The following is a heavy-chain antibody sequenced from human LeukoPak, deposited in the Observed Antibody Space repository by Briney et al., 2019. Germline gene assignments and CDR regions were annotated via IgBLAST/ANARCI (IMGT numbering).Heavy chain of an antibody. Sequence: GGSLRLSCAASGFTFSSYSMNWARQAPGKGLEWVSSISSSSSYIYYADSVKGRFTISRDNAKNSLYLQMNSLRAEDTAVYYCARVGPGFWSGYHSDYWGQGTLVTVSS. J-gene: IGHJ4*02. CDR3: ARVGPGFWSGYHSDY. CDR2: ISSSSSYI. CDR1: GFTFSSYS. D-gene: IGHD3-3*01. V-gene: IGHV3-21*01.